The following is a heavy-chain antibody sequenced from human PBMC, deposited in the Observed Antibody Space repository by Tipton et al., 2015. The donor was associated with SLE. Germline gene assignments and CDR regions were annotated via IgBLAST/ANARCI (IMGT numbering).Heavy chain of an antibody. J-gene: IGHJ3*02. Sequence: GSLRLSCAASGFTFSSYWMHWVRQAPGKGLVWVSRINSDGSSTSYADSVKGRFTISRDNAKNTLYLQMNSLRAEDTAVYYCARGPYYYDSSAAFDIWGQGTMVTVSS. CDR3: ARGPYYYDSSAAFDI. V-gene: IGHV3-74*01. CDR2: INSDGSST. CDR1: GFTFSSYW. D-gene: IGHD3-22*01.